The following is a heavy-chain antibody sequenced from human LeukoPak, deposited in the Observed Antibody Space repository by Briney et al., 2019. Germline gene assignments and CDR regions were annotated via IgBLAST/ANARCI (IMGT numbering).Heavy chain of an antibody. D-gene: IGHD2-15*01. CDR3: ARVGGLYCSGGSCYSGVFDY. Sequence: SETLSLTCAVYGGSFSGYYWSWIRQPPGKGLEWIGEINHSGSTNYNPSLKSRVTMSVDTSKNQFSLKLSSVTAADTAVYYCARVGGLYCSGGSCYSGVFDYWGQGTLVTVSS. V-gene: IGHV4-34*01. J-gene: IGHJ4*02. CDR2: INHSGST. CDR1: GGSFSGYY.